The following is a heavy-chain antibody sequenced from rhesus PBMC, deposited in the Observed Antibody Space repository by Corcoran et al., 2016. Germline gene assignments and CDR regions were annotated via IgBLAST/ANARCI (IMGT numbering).Heavy chain of an antibody. CDR2: ISGSSRIT. Sequence: QVQLQESGPGLVKPSETLSLTCAVSGGSVSSSNWWSWIRQPPGKGLEWIGYISGSSRITYYTPSLKGRVTISTDTSKNQFSLKLSSVTAADTAVYYCARDRVGTVTTKGYFEFWGQGALVTVSS. D-gene: IGHD4-23*01. CDR1: GGSVSSSNW. J-gene: IGHJ1*01. CDR3: ARDRVGTVTTKGYFEF. V-gene: IGHV4-65*01.